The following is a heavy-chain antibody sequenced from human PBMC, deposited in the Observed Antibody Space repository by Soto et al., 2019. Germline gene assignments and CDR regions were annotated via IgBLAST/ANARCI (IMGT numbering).Heavy chain of an antibody. V-gene: IGHV3-48*02. J-gene: IGHJ6*02. D-gene: IGHD2-8*01. CDR1: GFTFSSYS. CDR3: ARGGDCTNGVCYLSGTNYYYYGMDV. Sequence: GGSLRLSCAASGFTFSSYSMNWVRQAPGKGLEWVSYISSSSSTIYYAASVKGRFTISRDNAKNSLYLQMNSLRDEDTAVYYCARGGDCTNGVCYLSGTNYYYYGMDVWGQGTTVTVSS. CDR2: ISSSSSTI.